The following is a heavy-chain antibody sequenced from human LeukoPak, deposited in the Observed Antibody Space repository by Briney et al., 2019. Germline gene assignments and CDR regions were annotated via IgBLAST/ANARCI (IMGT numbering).Heavy chain of an antibody. CDR3: ARVGYCSGGSCYPVYWYFDL. Sequence: SETLSLTCTVSGYSISSAYYWGWIRQPPGKGLDWIGSIFHSGSTYYNPSLKSRVTISVDTAKKQFSLKLSSVTAADTAVYYCARVGYCSGGSCYPVYWYFDLWGRGTLVTVSS. D-gene: IGHD2-15*01. V-gene: IGHV4-38-2*02. CDR2: IFHSGST. J-gene: IGHJ2*01. CDR1: GYSISSAYY.